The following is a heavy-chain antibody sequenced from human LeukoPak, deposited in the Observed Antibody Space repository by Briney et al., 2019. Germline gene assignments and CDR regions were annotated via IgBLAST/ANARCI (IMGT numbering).Heavy chain of an antibody. CDR2: IYYSGST. CDR3: ARHRGAYDSSGYYTYYFDY. Sequence: SETLSLTCTVSGGSISSYYWSWIRQPPGKGPEWIGYIYYSGSTNYNPSLKNRVTISVDTSKNQFSLKLSSVTAADTAVYYCARHRGAYDSSGYYTYYFDYWGQGTLVTVSS. CDR1: GGSISSYY. J-gene: IGHJ4*02. V-gene: IGHV4-59*08. D-gene: IGHD3-22*01.